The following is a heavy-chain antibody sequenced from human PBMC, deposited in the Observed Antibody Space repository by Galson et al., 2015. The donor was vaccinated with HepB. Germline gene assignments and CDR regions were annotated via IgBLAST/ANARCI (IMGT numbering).Heavy chain of an antibody. Sequence: SVKVSCKVSGYTFTSYYMHWVRQAPGQGLEWMGIINPSGGSTSYAQKLQGRVTMTRDTSTSTVYMELSSLRSEDTAVYYCARGGQARDYYDSSGYPDYWGQGTLVTVSS. J-gene: IGHJ4*02. V-gene: IGHV1-46*04. CDR2: INPSGGST. D-gene: IGHD3-22*01. CDR1: GYTFTSYY. CDR3: ARGGQARDYYDSSGYPDY.